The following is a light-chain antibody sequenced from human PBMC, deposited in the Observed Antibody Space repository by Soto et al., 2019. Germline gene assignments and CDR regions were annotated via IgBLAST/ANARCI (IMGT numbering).Light chain of an antibody. V-gene: IGLV2-14*01. CDR3: SSYTISSTLVV. J-gene: IGLJ2*01. Sequence: QSVLTQPPSASGSPGQSVTISCTGTSSDVGGYNYVSWYQKHPGKAPKVMIYEVSHRPSGVSDRFSGSKSGNTASLTISGLQAEDEADYYCSSYTISSTLVVFGGGTKLTVL. CDR1: SSDVGGYNY. CDR2: EVS.